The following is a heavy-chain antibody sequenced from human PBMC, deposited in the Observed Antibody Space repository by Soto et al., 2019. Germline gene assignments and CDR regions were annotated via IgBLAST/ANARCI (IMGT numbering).Heavy chain of an antibody. CDR2: TYYRSKWYN. D-gene: IGHD6-13*01. CDR1: GDSVSSNSAV. V-gene: IGHV6-1*01. Sequence: PSQTLSLTCAISGDSVSSNSAVWNWIRQSPSRGLEWLGRTYYRSKWYNDYTVSVKSRITINPDTSKNQFSLQLNSVTPEDTAVYYCAREWGYRAAAEWNWFDPWGQGTLVTVSS. J-gene: IGHJ5*02. CDR3: AREWGYRAAAEWNWFDP.